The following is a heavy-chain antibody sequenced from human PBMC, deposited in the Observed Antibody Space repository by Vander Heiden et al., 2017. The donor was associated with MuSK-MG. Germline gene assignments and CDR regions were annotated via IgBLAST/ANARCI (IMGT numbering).Heavy chain of an antibody. V-gene: IGHV4-4*07. Sequence: QMQLQESGPGLVKPSETLSLTCTASGGSISTSYWSWIRQPAGKGLEWIGRIYTSGSTNYNPSLKSRVTMSVDTSKNQFSLKLSSVTAADTAVYYCARDGGWELQSAGSGDAYDIWGQGTMVTVSS. D-gene: IGHD1-26*01. CDR3: ARDGGWELQSAGSGDAYDI. CDR2: IYTSGST. CDR1: GGSISTSY. J-gene: IGHJ3*02.